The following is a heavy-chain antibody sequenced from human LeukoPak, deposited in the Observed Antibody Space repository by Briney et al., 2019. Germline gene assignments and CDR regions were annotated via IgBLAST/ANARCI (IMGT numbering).Heavy chain of an antibody. V-gene: IGHV1-69*13. CDR2: IIPIFGTA. CDR1: GYTFTGYY. J-gene: IGHJ5*02. CDR3: ARSLAYYYDSSGP. Sequence: GASVKVSCKTSGYTFTGYYVHWVRQAPGQGLEWMGGIIPIFGTANYAQKFQGRVTITADESTSTAYMELSSLRSEDTAVYYCARSLAYYYDSSGPWGQGTLVTVSS. D-gene: IGHD3-22*01.